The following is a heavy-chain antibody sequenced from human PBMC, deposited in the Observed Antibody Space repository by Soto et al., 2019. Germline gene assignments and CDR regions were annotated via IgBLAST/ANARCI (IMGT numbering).Heavy chain of an antibody. CDR3: ARVEAVAGLYNDHGLDV. Sequence: QVQLVQSGAEVKKPGSSVKVSCKVSGGTFSNYAIDWVRLAPGHGLEWMGGIVPIFGTTYYTQKFQGRATIIADDSTTTAYWEMSSLRSEDTAIYYWARVEAVAGLYNDHGLDVWGQGTAVTVSS. V-gene: IGHV1-69*12. CDR1: GGTFSNYA. D-gene: IGHD6-19*01. CDR2: IVPIFGTT. J-gene: IGHJ6*02.